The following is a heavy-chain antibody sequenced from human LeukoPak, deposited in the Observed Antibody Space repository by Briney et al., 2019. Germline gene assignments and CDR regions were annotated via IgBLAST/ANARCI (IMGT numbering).Heavy chain of an antibody. CDR3: ARGYSDYADY. J-gene: IGHJ4*02. Sequence: ASVKVSCKASGYTFTDYYIHWVRQAPGQGLEWMGCINPNSGATTYAQKFQGTVTMTGDTSISTAFMDLSRLSSDDTAVYSCARGYSDYADYWGQGTPVTVSS. D-gene: IGHD4-11*01. V-gene: IGHV1-2*02. CDR2: INPNSGAT. CDR1: GYTFTDYY.